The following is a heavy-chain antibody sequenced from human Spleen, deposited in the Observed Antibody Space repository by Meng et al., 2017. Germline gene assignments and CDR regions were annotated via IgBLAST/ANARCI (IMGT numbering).Heavy chain of an antibody. Sequence: SETLSLTCAVSGYSISSGYYWGWIRQPPGKGLEWIGSIYYSGSTFYNPSLKSRVTISVDTSKNQFSLNMRSVIAADTAVYYCARLGFGERPEYWGQGTLVTVSS. CDR2: IYYSGST. J-gene: IGHJ4*02. V-gene: IGHV4-38-2*01. CDR3: ARLGFGERPEY. D-gene: IGHD3-10*01. CDR1: GYSISSGYY.